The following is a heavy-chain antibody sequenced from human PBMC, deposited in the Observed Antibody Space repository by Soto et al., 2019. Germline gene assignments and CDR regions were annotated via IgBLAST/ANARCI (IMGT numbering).Heavy chain of an antibody. CDR3: ARGGRIQLWYSSGWYYYGMDV. Sequence: SETLSLTCAVYGGSFSGYYWSWIRQPPGKGLEWIGEINHSGSTNYNPSLKSRVTISVDTSKNQLSLKLSSVTAADTAVYYCARGGRIQLWYSSGWYYYGMDVWGQGTTVTVSS. CDR2: INHSGST. D-gene: IGHD6-19*01. CDR1: GGSFSGYY. V-gene: IGHV4-34*01. J-gene: IGHJ6*02.